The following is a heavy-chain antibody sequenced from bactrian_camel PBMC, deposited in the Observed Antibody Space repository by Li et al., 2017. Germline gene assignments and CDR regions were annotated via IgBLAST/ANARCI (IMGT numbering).Heavy chain of an antibody. CDR2: VSNDGTST. D-gene: IGHD1*01. J-gene: IGHJ6*01. CDR3: TTGTDLAS. V-gene: IGHV3-2*01. Sequence: HVQLVESGGGLVRPGGSLRLSCAASGFTFSSYYMSWVRQAPGKGLEWVSTVSNDGTSTYSADSVKVRFTISRDNAKNTVYLQMNSLKSEDTGLYYCTTGTDLASWGQGTQVTVS. CDR1: GFTFSSYY.